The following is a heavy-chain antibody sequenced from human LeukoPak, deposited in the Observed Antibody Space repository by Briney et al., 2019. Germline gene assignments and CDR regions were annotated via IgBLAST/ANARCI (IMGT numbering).Heavy chain of an antibody. V-gene: IGHV4-61*02. D-gene: IGHD5-24*01. CDR2: IYTSGST. CDR3: ASARVGYNWSY. J-gene: IGHJ4*02. Sequence: SETLSLTCTVSGGSISSGSYYWSWIRQPAGKGLEWIGRIYTSGSTNYNPSLKSRVTISVDTSKNQFSLKLSSVTAADTAVYYCASARVGYNWSYWGQGTLVTVSS. CDR1: GGSISSGSYY.